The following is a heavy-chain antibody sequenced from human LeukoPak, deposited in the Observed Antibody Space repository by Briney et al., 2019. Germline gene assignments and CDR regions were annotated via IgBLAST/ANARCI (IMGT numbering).Heavy chain of an antibody. Sequence: GGSLRLSWATSGFNFDRYTIHWVRQAPGKGLEWVSLAGWAGGTTFYSDSVRGRFTISRDSDRKSVYLQMNSLTTDDTAFYFCAKELDTMFFDYWGQGALVTVSS. D-gene: IGHD3-10*02. CDR2: AGWAGGTT. V-gene: IGHV3-43*01. CDR1: GFNFDRYT. J-gene: IGHJ4*02. CDR3: AKELDTMFFDY.